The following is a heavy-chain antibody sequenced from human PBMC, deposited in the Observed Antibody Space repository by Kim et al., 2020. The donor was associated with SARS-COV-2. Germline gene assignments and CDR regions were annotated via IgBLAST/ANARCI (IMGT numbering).Heavy chain of an antibody. CDR3: AKDVSEGYSSSLAGAFDI. Sequence: KGRFTISRDNAKNSLYLQMNSLRAEDTALYYCAKDVSEGYSSSLAGAFDIWGQGTMVTVSS. J-gene: IGHJ3*02. D-gene: IGHD6-6*01. V-gene: IGHV3-9*01.